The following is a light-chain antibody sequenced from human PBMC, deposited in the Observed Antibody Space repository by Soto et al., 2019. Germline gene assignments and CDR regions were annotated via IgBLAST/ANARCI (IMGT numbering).Light chain of an antibody. J-gene: IGKJ1*01. CDR1: QRLGST. Sequence: SPGTLSVSPRERATLSCLASQRLGSTLAWYLQKPGLAPMLLIYVASTRATGIPARFSGSGSGTEFTLTISTLQSEDFAIYYCQQYNNWHVTFGQGTKVETK. CDR2: VAS. V-gene: IGKV3-15*01. CDR3: QQYNNWHVT.